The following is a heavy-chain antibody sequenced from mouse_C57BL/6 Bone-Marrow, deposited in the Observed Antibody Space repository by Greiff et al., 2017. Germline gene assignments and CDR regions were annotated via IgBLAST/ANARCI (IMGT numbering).Heavy chain of an antibody. CDR3: ARCAQATDYFDY. V-gene: IGHV1-52*01. D-gene: IGHD3-2*02. CDR1: GYTFTSYW. Sequence: QVQLQQPGAELVRPGSSVKLSCKASGYTFTSYWMHWVKQRPIQGLEWIGNIDPSDSETHYNQKFKDKATLTVDKSSSTAYMQLSSLTSEDSAVYDCARCAQATDYFDYWGQGTTLTVSS. J-gene: IGHJ2*01. CDR2: IDPSDSET.